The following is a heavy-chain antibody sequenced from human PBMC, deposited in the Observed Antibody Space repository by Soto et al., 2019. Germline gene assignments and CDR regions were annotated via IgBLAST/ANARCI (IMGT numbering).Heavy chain of an antibody. V-gene: IGHV1-18*01. J-gene: IGHJ4*02. D-gene: IGHD3-22*01. CDR3: AREGYDSSGYYQRRGDY. CDR2: ISAYNGNT. Sequence: GASVKVSWKASGYTFTSYGISWVRQAPGQGLEWMGWISAYNGNTNYAQKLQGRVTTTTDTSTSTAYMELRSLRSDDTAVYYCAREGYDSSGYYQRRGDYWGQGTLVTVSS. CDR1: GYTFTSYG.